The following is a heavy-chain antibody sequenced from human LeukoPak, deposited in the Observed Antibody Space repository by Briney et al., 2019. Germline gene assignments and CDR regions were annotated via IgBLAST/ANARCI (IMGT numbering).Heavy chain of an antibody. J-gene: IGHJ4*02. V-gene: IGHV3-30*02. CDR3: ASSGWND. CDR1: GFTFSTYD. D-gene: IGHD6-19*01. Sequence: GGSLRLSCAASGFTFSTYDMHWVRQAPGKGLEWVAFIQYDGSNKYYADSVKGRFTISRDNSQNTLRLQMDSLRAEDSAVYYCASSGWNDWGQGTLVTVSS. CDR2: IQYDGSNK.